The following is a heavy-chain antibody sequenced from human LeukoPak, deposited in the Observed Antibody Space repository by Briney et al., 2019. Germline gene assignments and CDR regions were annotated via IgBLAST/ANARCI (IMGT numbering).Heavy chain of an antibody. D-gene: IGHD6-19*01. CDR3: ARDGYGGYSSPGDY. Sequence: SVKVSCKASGYTFTSYGISWVRQAPGQGLEWMGGIIPIFGTANYAQKFQGRVTITADESTSTAYMELSSLRSEDTAVYYCARDGYGGYSSPGDYWGQGTLVTVSS. J-gene: IGHJ4*02. CDR1: GYTFTSYG. V-gene: IGHV1-69*13. CDR2: IIPIFGTA.